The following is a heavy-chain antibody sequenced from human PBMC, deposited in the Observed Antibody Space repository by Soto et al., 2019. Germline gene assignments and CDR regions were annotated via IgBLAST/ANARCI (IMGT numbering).Heavy chain of an antibody. CDR2: INAGNGNT. CDR3: ARGDWWLFDY. V-gene: IGHV1-3*05. J-gene: IGHJ4*02. Sequence: QVQLVQSGAEEKKPGASVKVSCKASGYTFTSYAIHWVRQAPGQRLEWMGWINAGNGNTKYSQKFQGRVTITRDTSARTAYMELSSLKSEDTAAYYCARGDWWLFDYWGQGTLVTVSS. CDR1: GYTFTSYA. D-gene: IGHD2-8*02.